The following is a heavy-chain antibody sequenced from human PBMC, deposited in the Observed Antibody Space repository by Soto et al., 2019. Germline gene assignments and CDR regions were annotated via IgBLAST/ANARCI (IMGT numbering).Heavy chain of an antibody. CDR2: IYSGGST. Sequence: GGSLRLSCAASGFTVSSNYMGWVRQAPGKGLEWVSVIYSGGSTYYADSVKGRFTISRDNSKNTLYLQMNSLRAEDTAVYYCARDPEGYCISTSCQNGITFGGPSWGQGTLVTVSS. CDR1: GFTVSSNY. CDR3: ARDPEGYCISTSCQNGITFGGPS. D-gene: IGHD2-2*01. J-gene: IGHJ4*02. V-gene: IGHV3-53*01.